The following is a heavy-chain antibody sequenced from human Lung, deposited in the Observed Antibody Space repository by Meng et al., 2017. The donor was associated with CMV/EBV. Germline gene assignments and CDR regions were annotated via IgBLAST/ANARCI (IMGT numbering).Heavy chain of an antibody. CDR2: IYVSKNT. D-gene: IGHD3-9*01. J-gene: IGHJ3*01. CDR3: ARDRAWLGRGSFDF. CDR1: GVSVTYNSYY. Sequence: ESLRLSXTVSGVSVTYNSYYWSWIRQSPGKGLEWIGYIYVSKNTKYNPSLQSRVTMSVDTTKNQVFLKLSSVTAADTAVYYCARDRAWLGRGSFDFWGQGTVVTVSS. V-gene: IGHV4-61*01.